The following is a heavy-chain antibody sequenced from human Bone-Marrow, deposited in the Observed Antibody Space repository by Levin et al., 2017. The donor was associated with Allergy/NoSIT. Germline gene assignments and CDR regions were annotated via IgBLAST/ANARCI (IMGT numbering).Heavy chain of an antibody. V-gene: IGHV4-39*01. D-gene: IGHD4-17*01. J-gene: IGHJ3*02. CDR3: ARRMPTVNGDDAFDI. CDR2: IYYSEST. CDR1: GGSFSGSSYY. Sequence: PSETLSLTCTVTGGSFSGSSYYWGWIRQPPGKGLEWIGNIYYSESTYYNPSLKSRVTISVDTSKNQFSLKLSSVTAADTAVYYCARRMPTVNGDDAFDIWGQGTMVTVSS.